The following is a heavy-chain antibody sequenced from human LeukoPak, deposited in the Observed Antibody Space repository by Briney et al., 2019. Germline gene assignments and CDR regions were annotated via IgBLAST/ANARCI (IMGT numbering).Heavy chain of an antibody. CDR2: MYLSGTT. CDR1: GGSITSVNL. J-gene: IGHJ4*02. V-gene: IGHV4-4*02. CDR3: AGLVGRYSNGMYYYFDY. D-gene: IGHD1-26*01. Sequence: PSGTLSLTCAVSGGSITSVNLWAWVRQPPGKGLEWVGEMYLSGTTTCNPSLRGRATISLDRSKNQVSLRLNSVTAADTALYYCAGLVGRYSNGMYYYFDYWGQGILVTVSS.